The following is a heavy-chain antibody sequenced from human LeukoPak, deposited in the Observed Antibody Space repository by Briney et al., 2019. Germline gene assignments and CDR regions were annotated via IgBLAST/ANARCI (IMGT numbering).Heavy chain of an antibody. CDR1: GFTFSNSA. Sequence: SVKVSCKASGFTFSNSAMQWVRQARGQRLEWIGWIVVGSGNTNYAQKFQQRLTITRDMSTSTAHMELSSLRSEDTAVYFCAADLYCSGGSRSVHWGQGTLVTVSS. V-gene: IGHV1-58*02. CDR2: IVVGSGNT. CDR3: AADLYCSGGSRSVH. J-gene: IGHJ4*02. D-gene: IGHD2-15*01.